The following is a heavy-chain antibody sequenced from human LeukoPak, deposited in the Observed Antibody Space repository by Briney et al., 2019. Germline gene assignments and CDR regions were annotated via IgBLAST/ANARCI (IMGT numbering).Heavy chain of an antibody. V-gene: IGHV3-48*04. CDR3: ARETTGESDY. J-gene: IGHJ4*02. CDR1: GFTFSSYS. Sequence: GGSLRLSCAASGFTFSSYSMNWVRQAPGKGLEWVSYISSSGSTIYYADSVKGRFTISRDNAKNSLYLQMNSLRAEDTAVYYCARETTGESDYWGQGTLVTVSS. CDR2: ISSSGSTI. D-gene: IGHD1-14*01.